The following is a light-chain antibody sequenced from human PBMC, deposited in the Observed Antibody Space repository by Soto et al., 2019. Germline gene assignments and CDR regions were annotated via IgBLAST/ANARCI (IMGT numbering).Light chain of an antibody. CDR2: AGS. V-gene: IGLV2-23*01. CDR3: CSYAGSSTYV. Sequence: QSALTQPRSVSGPPGQSVTISCTGTSRDVGGYDFVSWYQQHPDKAPKVIIYAGSKRPSRVSNSFSGSKSGNTASLTIYGLQAEDEADYYCCSYAGSSTYVFGTGTKVTVL. CDR1: SRDVGGYDF. J-gene: IGLJ1*01.